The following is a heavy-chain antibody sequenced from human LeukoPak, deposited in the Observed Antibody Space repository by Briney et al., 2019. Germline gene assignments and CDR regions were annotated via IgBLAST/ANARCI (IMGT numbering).Heavy chain of an antibody. CDR3: ARDSSSGRNAFDI. D-gene: IGHD6-6*01. V-gene: IGHV4-30-2*01. J-gene: IGHJ3*02. CDR1: GGSISSGGYY. CDR2: IYHSGST. Sequence: PSQTLSLTCTVSGGSISSGGYYWSWIRQPPGKGLEWIGYIYHSGSTHYNPALKSRVTISVDRSKNQFSLKLSSVTAADTAVYYCARDSSSGRNAFDIWGQGTMVTVSS.